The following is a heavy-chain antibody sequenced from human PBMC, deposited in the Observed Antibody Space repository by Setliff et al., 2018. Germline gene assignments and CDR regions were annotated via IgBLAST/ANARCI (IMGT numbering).Heavy chain of an antibody. CDR3: AKDSSARWELVD. CDR2: IQNDGSNK. J-gene: IGHJ4*02. CDR1: GFTFSSYG. Sequence: PGGSLRLSCAASGFTFSSYGMHWVRQAPGKGLEWVTLIQNDGSNKNYADSVKGRFTISRDNSKNTLYLQMNSLRAEDTAVYYCAKDSSARWELVDWGQGTLVTVSS. D-gene: IGHD1-26*01. V-gene: IGHV3-30*02.